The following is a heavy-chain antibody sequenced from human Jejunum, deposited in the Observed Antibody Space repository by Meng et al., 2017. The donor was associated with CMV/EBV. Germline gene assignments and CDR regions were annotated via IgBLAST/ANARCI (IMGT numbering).Heavy chain of an antibody. J-gene: IGHJ6*02. Sequence: YTSSTHAFAWVRQDPGRGLEWMGWVSAYNGDTNYAHQLHGRVTMTTDTSTTTAYMELRSLRSDDTGVYYCARIPVTSGSSYGLDVWGQGTTVTVSS. CDR1: YTSSTHA. D-gene: IGHD4-17*01. CDR3: ARIPVTSGSSYGLDV. CDR2: VSAYNGDT. V-gene: IGHV1-18*01.